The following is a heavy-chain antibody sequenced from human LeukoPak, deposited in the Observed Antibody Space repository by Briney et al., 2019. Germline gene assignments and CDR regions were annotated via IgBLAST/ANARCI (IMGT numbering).Heavy chain of an antibody. CDR1: GYSISNTYY. CDR2: IHHSRNT. CDR3: ARQSYDSGSLYYTY. V-gene: IGHV4-38-2*01. J-gene: IGHJ4*02. D-gene: IGHD3-10*01. Sequence: SETLSLTCAVSGYSISNTYYWGWIRQPPGKGLEWLGGIHHSRNTYYNPSLKRRVTISVDTSKKQFSLKLSSVPAADTAVYYCARQSYDSGSLYYTYWGQGTLVTVSS.